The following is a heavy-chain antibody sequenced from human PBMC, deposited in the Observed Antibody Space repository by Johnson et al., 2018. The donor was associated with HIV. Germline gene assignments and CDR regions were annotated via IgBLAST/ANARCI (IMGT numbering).Heavy chain of an antibody. J-gene: IGHJ3*01. D-gene: IGHD4-17*01. CDR3: ATLTVRSRAFDL. V-gene: IGHV3-30-3*01. CDR1: GFRFSTYA. Sequence: QVQLVESGGGVVQPGRSLRLSCAASGFRFSTYALHWVRQTPGKGLEWVALISDDGNNKYYADSVKGRFTVSRDNAKRSLYLQLSNLRAEDTALYYCATLTVRSRAFDLWGQGTLVTVSS. CDR2: ISDDGNNK.